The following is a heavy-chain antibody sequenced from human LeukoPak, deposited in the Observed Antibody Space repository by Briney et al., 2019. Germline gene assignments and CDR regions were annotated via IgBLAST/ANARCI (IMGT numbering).Heavy chain of an antibody. D-gene: IGHD3-10*01. J-gene: IGHJ3*02. CDR2: ISPDRT. CDR3: VKEHVDRAFTRSFEI. Sequence: GSLRLSCAASGFSFSTNPMSWVRQAPGKGLEWVSAISPDRTYYADSVKGRLTISRDNYKNTVDLRINSPRAEDTAIYYCVKEHVDRAFTRSFEIWGQGTVVTVSS. V-gene: IGHV3-23*01. CDR1: GFSFSTNP.